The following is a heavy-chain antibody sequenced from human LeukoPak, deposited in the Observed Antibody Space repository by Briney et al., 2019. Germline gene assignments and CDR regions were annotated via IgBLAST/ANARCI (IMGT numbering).Heavy chain of an antibody. D-gene: IGHD3-22*01. CDR3: ARDQVWYDSSGYYYGNDY. J-gene: IGHJ4*02. CDR2: ISGSGGST. CDR1: GFTFSSYA. V-gene: IGHV3-23*01. Sequence: GGSLRLSCAASGFTFSSYAMSWVRQAPGKGLEWVSAISGSGGSTYYADSVKGRFTISRHNAKNSLYLQMNSLRAEDTAVYYCARDQVWYDSSGYYYGNDYWGQGTLVTVSS.